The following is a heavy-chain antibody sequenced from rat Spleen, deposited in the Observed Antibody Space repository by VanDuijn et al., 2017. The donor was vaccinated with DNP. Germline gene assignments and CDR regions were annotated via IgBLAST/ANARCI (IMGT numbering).Heavy chain of an antibody. CDR2: INSAGTT. D-gene: IGHD1-4*01. J-gene: IGHJ4*01. CDR1: GYSITSSYR. V-gene: IGHV3-3*01. Sequence: EVQLQESGPGLVKPSQSLSLICSVTGYSITSSYRWSWIRKFPGNKLEWMGSINSAGTTKYNPSLKSRISITRDTSKNQLFLQVKSVTTEDTATYHCARWPGYNPPYAMDAWGQGTSVTVSS. CDR3: ARWPGYNPPYAMDA.